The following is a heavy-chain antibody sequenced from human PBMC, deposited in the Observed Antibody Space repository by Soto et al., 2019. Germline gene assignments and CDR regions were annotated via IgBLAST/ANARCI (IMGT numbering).Heavy chain of an antibody. CDR2: FYPGDSDT. Sequence: PGESLKISCKGSGYSFTSYWIGWVRQMPGKGLEWMGMFYPGDSDTRYSPSFQGQVTISADKSISTAYLQWSSLKASDTAMYYCTRSRGYCSANSCLDFDYWGQGTLVTSPQ. V-gene: IGHV5-51*01. J-gene: IGHJ4*02. CDR3: TRSRGYCSANSCLDFDY. D-gene: IGHD2-15*01. CDR1: GYSFTSYW.